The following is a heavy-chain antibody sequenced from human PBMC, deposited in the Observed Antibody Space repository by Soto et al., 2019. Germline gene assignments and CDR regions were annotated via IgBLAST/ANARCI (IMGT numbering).Heavy chain of an antibody. Sequence: QITLKESGPTLVKPTQTLTLTCTFSGFSLSTSGVGVGWIRQPPGKALEWLALIYWDDDKRYSPSLKSRLTITKDTTKTQVVLTLTNMDPVDTATYYCAHRREVLTGYANYWYFDLWGRGTLVTVSS. CDR2: IYWDDDK. J-gene: IGHJ2*01. CDR3: AHRREVLTGYANYWYFDL. D-gene: IGHD3-9*01. CDR1: GFSLSTSGVG. V-gene: IGHV2-5*02.